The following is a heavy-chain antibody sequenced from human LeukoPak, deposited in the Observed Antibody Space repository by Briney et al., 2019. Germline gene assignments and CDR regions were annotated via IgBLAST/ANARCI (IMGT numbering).Heavy chain of an antibody. Sequence: GGSLRLSCAASGFTFSSYWMHWVRQAPGKGLVWVSRINSDGSSTSYADSVKGRFTISRDNAKNSLYLQMNSLRAEDTAVYYRARSNYYGSGSYYNRGLSGQYYYYGMDVWGQGTTVTVSS. CDR2: INSDGSST. CDR3: ARSNYYGSGSYYNRGLSGQYYYYGMDV. J-gene: IGHJ6*02. CDR1: GFTFSSYW. V-gene: IGHV3-74*01. D-gene: IGHD3-10*01.